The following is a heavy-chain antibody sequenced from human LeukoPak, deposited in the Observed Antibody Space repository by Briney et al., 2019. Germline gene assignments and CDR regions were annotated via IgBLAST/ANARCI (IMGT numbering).Heavy chain of an antibody. V-gene: IGHV3-53*01. CDR1: GFTVSTNY. J-gene: IGHJ4*02. CDR3: AKGYCSITSCPLFDY. CDR2: IYSGGST. Sequence: GGSLRLSCAASGFTVSTNYMSWVRQAPGKGLEWVSVIYSGGSTYYADSVKGRFTISRDNSKNTLYLQMNSLRAEDTAVYYCAKGYCSITSCPLFDYWGQGTLVTVSS. D-gene: IGHD2-2*01.